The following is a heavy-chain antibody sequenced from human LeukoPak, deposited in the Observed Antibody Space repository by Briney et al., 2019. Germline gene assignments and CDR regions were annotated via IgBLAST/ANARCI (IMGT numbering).Heavy chain of an antibody. CDR1: GGSLSSYY. V-gene: IGHV4-59*01. CDR3: ARDPSDDQAFDY. CDR2: IYYSGST. J-gene: IGHJ4*02. Sequence: SETLSLTCTVSGGSLSSYYWSWIRQPPGKGLEWIGYIYYSGSTNYNPSLKSRVTISVDTSKNQFSLKLSSVTAADTAVYYCARDPSDDQAFDYWGQGTLVTVSS.